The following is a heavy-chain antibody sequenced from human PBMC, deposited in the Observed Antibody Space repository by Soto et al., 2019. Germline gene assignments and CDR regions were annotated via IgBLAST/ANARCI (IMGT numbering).Heavy chain of an antibody. V-gene: IGHV3-48*03. J-gene: IGHJ4*02. Sequence: GGSLRLSCAASGFTFSNYEMNWVRQAPGKRLEWVSYIGTSVSNIFYAESVKGRFTISRDNAQNSLLLQMNSLRAEDTAVYYCMRDYQLDYWGQGTLVTVSS. CDR2: IGTSVSNI. CDR1: GFTFSNYE. CDR3: MRDYQLDY. D-gene: IGHD2-2*01.